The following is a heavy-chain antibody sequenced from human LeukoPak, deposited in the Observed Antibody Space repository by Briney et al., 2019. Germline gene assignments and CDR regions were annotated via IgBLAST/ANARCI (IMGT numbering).Heavy chain of an antibody. CDR3: ARDALYYGMDV. CDR2: ISSSGSTI. V-gene: IGHV3-11*01. J-gene: IGHJ6*02. Sequence: GGSLRLSCAASGFNFSNYGMHWIRQAPGKGLEWVSYISSSGSTIYYADSVKGRFTISRDNAKNSLYLQMNSLRAEDTAVYYCARDALYYGMDVWGQGTTVTVSS. CDR1: GFNFSNYG.